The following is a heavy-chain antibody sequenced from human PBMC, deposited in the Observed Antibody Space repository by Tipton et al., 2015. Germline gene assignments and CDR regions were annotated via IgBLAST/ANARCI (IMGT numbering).Heavy chain of an antibody. D-gene: IGHD2-2*01. Sequence: TLSLTCTVSGGSFSKYSWSWVRQPPGKGLEWIGSIYYRGSTYYNPSLKSRVTISVDTSKNQFSLKLSSVTAADTAVYYCARGTVVVPAAFDYWGQGTLVTVSS. CDR3: ARGTVVVPAAFDY. J-gene: IGHJ4*02. V-gene: IGHV4-59*01. CDR2: IYYRGST. CDR1: GGSFSKYS.